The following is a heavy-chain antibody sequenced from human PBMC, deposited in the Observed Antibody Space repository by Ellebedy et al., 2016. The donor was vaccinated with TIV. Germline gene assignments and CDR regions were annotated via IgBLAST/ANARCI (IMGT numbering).Heavy chain of an antibody. Sequence: PGGSLRLSCAASGFSFSSYAMSWVRQAPGKGLEWVSGIVGSGGSRYADSVKGRFTISRDNSNSTLDLQMSSLRAEDTAVYYCAKDRTPGDGYWVFDFWGQGTLVTVST. CDR2: IVGSGGSR. CDR3: AKDRTPGDGYWVFDF. V-gene: IGHV3-23*01. D-gene: IGHD5-18*01. J-gene: IGHJ4*02. CDR1: GFSFSSYA.